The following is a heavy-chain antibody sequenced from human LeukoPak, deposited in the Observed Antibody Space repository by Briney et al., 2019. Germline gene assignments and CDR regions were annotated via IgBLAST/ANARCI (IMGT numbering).Heavy chain of an antibody. J-gene: IGHJ6*03. CDR1: GYTFTSYD. CDR2: MNPNSGNT. D-gene: IGHD6-19*01. Sequence: ASVMVSCKASGYTFTSYDINWVRQATGQGLEWMGWMNPNSGNTGYAQKFQGRVTMTRNTSISTAYMELSSLRSEDTAVYYCARVPSGWYIDVWGKGTTVIVSS. V-gene: IGHV1-8*01. CDR3: ARVPSGWYIDV.